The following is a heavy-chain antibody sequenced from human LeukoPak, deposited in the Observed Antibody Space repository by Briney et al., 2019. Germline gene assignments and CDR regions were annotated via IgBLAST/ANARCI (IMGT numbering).Heavy chain of an antibody. J-gene: IGHJ4*02. CDR1: GFTFSSYW. V-gene: IGHV3-7*03. Sequence: PGGSLRLSCAASGFTFSSYWMSWVRQAPGKGLEWVANIKQDGSEKYYVDSVKGRFTISRDNAKNSLYLQMNSLRAEDTAVYYCAKDPRPYSSGWYGWYYFDYWGQGTLVTVSS. CDR2: IKQDGSEK. D-gene: IGHD6-19*01. CDR3: AKDPRPYSSGWYGWYYFDY.